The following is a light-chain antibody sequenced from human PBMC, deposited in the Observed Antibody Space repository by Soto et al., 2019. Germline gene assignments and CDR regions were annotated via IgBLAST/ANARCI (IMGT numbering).Light chain of an antibody. J-gene: IGLJ3*02. CDR3: CSYAGSSTSWV. CDR2: EDS. CDR1: SSDAGNYNF. V-gene: IGLV2-23*01. Sequence: QSALTQPASVSGSPGQSITISCTGTSSDAGNYNFVSWYQQHPGKAPKVIIYEDSTRPSGVSNRISGSKSGNTVSLTISGLQAEDEADYYCCSYAGSSTSWVFGGGTKVTVL.